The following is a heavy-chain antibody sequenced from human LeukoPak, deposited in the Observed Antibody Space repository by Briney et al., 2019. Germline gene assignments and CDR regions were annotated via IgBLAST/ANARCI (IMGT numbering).Heavy chain of an antibody. J-gene: IGHJ4*02. CDR2: IYYSGST. CDR3: AREKRIPYYYDSSGYIH. CDR1: GGSITSYY. D-gene: IGHD3-22*01. V-gene: IGHV4-59*01. Sequence: SETLSLTCTVSGGSITSYYWSWIRQPPGKGLEWIGYIYYSGSTNYNPSLKSRVTISVDTSKNQFSLKLSSVTAADTAVYYCAREKRIPYYYDSSGYIHWGQGTLVTVSS.